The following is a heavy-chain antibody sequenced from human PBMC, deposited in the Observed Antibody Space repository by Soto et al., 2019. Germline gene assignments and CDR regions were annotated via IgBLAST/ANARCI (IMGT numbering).Heavy chain of an antibody. V-gene: IGHV1-46*01. CDR3: ARALTEGFRYCDWLPPPYYLDY. Sequence: ASVKVSCKASGYTFTSYYMHWVRQAPGQGLEWMGIINRSGGSTSYAQKFQGRVTMTRDTSTSTVYMELSSLRSEDTAVYYCARALTEGFRYCDWLPPPYYLDYWGQGTLVTVSS. CDR1: GYTFTSYY. CDR2: INRSGGST. D-gene: IGHD3-9*01. J-gene: IGHJ4*02.